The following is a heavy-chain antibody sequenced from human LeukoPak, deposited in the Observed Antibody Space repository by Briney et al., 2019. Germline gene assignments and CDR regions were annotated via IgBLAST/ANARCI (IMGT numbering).Heavy chain of an antibody. J-gene: IGHJ4*02. Sequence: PGGSLRLSCVVSGLTFGNAWMSWVRQAPGEGLEWVGRIKSKNVGETTEYAAPVQGRFTISRDDSKNTVYLQRSGLKTEDTAVYYCSTGPGNSGYWGQGTLVTVSS. CDR1: GLTFGNAW. CDR2: IKSKNVGETT. CDR3: STGPGNSGY. D-gene: IGHD4-23*01. V-gene: IGHV3-15*01.